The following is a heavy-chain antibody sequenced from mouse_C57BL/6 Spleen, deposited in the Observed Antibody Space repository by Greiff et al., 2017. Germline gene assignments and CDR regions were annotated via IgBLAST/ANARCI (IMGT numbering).Heavy chain of an antibody. Sequence: EVQLQESGGGLVQPGGSLSLSCAASGFTFTDYYMSWVRQPPGKALEWLGFIRNKANGYTTEYSASVKGRFTISRDNSQSILYLQMNALRAEDSATYYCARYPPIYYDYAYYAMDYWGQGTSVTVSS. V-gene: IGHV7-3*01. J-gene: IGHJ4*01. CDR3: ARYPPIYYDYAYYAMDY. CDR1: GFTFTDYY. D-gene: IGHD2-4*01. CDR2: IRNKANGYTT.